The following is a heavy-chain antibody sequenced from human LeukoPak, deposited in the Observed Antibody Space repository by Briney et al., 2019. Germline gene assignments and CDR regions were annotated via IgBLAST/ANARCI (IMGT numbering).Heavy chain of an antibody. CDR3: ARTRRGQLWNRARDFDY. D-gene: IGHD5-18*01. V-gene: IGHV1-8*03. Sequence: ASVKVSCKASGYTFTSYDINWVRQATGQGLEWMGWMNPNSGNTGYAQKFQGRVTITRNTSISTAYMELSSLRSEDTAVYYCARTRRGQLWNRARDFDYWGQGTLVTVSP. CDR1: GYTFTSYD. CDR2: MNPNSGNT. J-gene: IGHJ4*02.